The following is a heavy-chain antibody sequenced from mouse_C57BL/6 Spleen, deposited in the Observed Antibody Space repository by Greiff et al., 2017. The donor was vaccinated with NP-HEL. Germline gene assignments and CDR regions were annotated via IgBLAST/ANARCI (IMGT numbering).Heavy chain of an antibody. Sequence: VQLKESGPGMVKPSQSLSLTCTVTGYSITSGYDWHWIRHFPGNKLEWMGYISYSGSTNYNPSLKSRISITHDTSKNHFFLKLNSVTTEDTATYYCARDGGREGYYFDYWGQGTTLTVSS. V-gene: IGHV3-1*01. CDR1: GYSITSGYD. CDR3: ARDGGREGYYFDY. CDR2: ISYSGST. J-gene: IGHJ2*01. D-gene: IGHD3-3*01.